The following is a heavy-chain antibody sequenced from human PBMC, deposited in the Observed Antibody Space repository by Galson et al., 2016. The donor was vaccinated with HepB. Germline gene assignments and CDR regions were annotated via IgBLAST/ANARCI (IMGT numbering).Heavy chain of an antibody. D-gene: IGHD6-19*01. V-gene: IGHV3-33*07. CDR1: GFTFSSCG. CDR2: IWSDGSNK. CDR3: AREGIFGSGWFYLDS. J-gene: IGHJ4*02. Sequence: SLRLSCAVSGFTFSSCGMYWVRQAPGKGLEWVAGIWSDGSNKFHADSVKGRFTISRDNSKNTLWLKLNSLRAEDTALYYCAREGIFGSGWFYLDSWGQGTLVTVSS.